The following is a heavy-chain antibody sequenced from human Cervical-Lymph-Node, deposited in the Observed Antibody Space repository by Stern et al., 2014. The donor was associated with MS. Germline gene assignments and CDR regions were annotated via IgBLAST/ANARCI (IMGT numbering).Heavy chain of an antibody. CDR3: ARREGDLFGMDV. Sequence: VQLVQSGAEVKKPGESLKISCKGSGYSFTSYWIGWVRQMPGKGLEWMGITNPGDSDTRYRPSSPGQVTISAASSISTASLQWSSLKASDTAMYYCARREGDLFGMDVWGQGTTVTVSS. V-gene: IGHV5-51*03. CDR2: TNPGDSDT. CDR1: GYSFTSYW. J-gene: IGHJ6*02. D-gene: IGHD1-26*01.